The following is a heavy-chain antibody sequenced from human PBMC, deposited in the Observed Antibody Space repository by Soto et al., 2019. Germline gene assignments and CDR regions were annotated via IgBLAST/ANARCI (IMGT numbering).Heavy chain of an antibody. Sequence: PXETLCLTCIVSGCSISSYYCGWIRQPPGKGLEWIGYIYYSGSTNYNPSLKSRVTISVDTSKNQFSLKLSSVTAADTAVYYCARGQWLVPNWFDHWGQGTLVTVSS. CDR2: IYYSGST. J-gene: IGHJ5*02. CDR1: GCSISSYY. V-gene: IGHV4-59*01. D-gene: IGHD6-19*01. CDR3: ARGQWLVPNWFDH.